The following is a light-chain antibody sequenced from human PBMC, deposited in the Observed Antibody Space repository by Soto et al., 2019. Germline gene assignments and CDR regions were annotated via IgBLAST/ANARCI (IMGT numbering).Light chain of an antibody. V-gene: IGKV1-5*01. J-gene: IGKJ2*01. CDR2: GAS. CDR1: QSISYW. CDR3: HQYATSSPT. Sequence: DIQMTQSPSTLSASVGDRVTITCRASQSISYWLAWYQQRPRQAPKLLIFGASSLESGVPSRFSGSGSGTEFTLTISSLQPDDFAAYYCHQYATSSPTVGQGTKLEIK.